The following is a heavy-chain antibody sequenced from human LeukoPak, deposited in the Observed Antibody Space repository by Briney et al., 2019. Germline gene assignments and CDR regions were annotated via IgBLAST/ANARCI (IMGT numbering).Heavy chain of an antibody. D-gene: IGHD6-19*01. J-gene: IGHJ4*02. V-gene: IGHV1-18*01. CDR1: GYTFTSYG. CDR3: ARDRRGWYGYYFDY. Sequence: ASVKVSCKASGYTFTSYGISWVRQATGQGLEWMGWISAYNGNTNYAQKLQGRVTMTTDTSTSTAYMELRSLRSDDTAVYYCARDRRGWYGYYFDYWGQGSLVTVAS. CDR2: ISAYNGNT.